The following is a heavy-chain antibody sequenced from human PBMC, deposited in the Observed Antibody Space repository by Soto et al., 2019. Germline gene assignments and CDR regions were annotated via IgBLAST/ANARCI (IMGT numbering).Heavy chain of an antibody. J-gene: IGHJ3*02. Sequence: KSSETLSLTCTVSGGSISSYYWSWIRQPPGKGLEWIGYIYYSGSTNYNPSLKSRVTISVDTSKNQFSLKLSSVTAADTAVYYCARLHHAFDIWGQGTMVTVSS. V-gene: IGHV4-59*01. CDR1: GGSISSYY. CDR2: IYYSGST. CDR3: ARLHHAFDI.